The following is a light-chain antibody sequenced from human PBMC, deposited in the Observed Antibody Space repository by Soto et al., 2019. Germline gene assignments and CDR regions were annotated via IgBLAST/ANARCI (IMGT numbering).Light chain of an antibody. CDR2: RTS. V-gene: IGKV3-15*01. CDR3: QQYNNWPPEWT. Sequence: EIVMTQSPATLSVSPGERATLSCRASQSISSNLAWYQQKPGQAPRLLMFRTSSRATGFPARFSGSGSGTEFTLTISSLQSEDFAVYYCQQYNNWPPEWTFGQGTKV. J-gene: IGKJ1*01. CDR1: QSISSN.